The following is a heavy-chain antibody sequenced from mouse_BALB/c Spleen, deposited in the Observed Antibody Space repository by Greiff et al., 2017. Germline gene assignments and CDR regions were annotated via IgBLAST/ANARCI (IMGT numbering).Heavy chain of an antibody. CDR2: IYPGDGDT. CDR1: GYTFTSYW. CDR3: ARWGAYYGNYDAMDY. D-gene: IGHD2-10*01. Sequence: VKLQESGAELARPGASVKLSCKASGYTFTSYWMQWVKQRPGQGLEWIGAIYPGDGDTRYTQKFKGKATLTADKSSSTAYMQLSSLASEDSAVYYCARWGAYYGNYDAMDYWGQGTSVTVSS. J-gene: IGHJ4*01. V-gene: IGHV1-87*01.